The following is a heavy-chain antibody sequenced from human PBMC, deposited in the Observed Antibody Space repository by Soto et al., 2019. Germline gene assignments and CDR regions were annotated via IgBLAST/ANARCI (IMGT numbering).Heavy chain of an antibody. D-gene: IGHD2-2*01. J-gene: IGHJ5*01. CDR1: GFTLSRYD. Sequence: XGSLRLSCADDGFTLSRYDLNWLRQAPGKGLEWVASISSSTSYVYYADSVKGRFSTSRDNAKNILYLEMYGLRTEDTAVYYCARDPSEGRVGNWFESWGQETLVTVS. CDR2: ISSSTSYV. CDR3: ARDPSEGRVGNWFES. V-gene: IGHV3-21*06.